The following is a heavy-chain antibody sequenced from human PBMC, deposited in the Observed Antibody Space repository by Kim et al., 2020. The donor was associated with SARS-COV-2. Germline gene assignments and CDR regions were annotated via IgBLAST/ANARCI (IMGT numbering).Heavy chain of an antibody. V-gene: IGHV3-33*01. CDR1: GFTFSNHG. Sequence: GGSLRLSCAASGFTFSNHGMHWVRQAPGKGLEWVAVIWYDGSNREYADSVKGRFTFSRDNSKNTLYLQMNSLRAEDTAVYYCTRLARGYYYYMDVWGKGT. CDR2: IWYDGSNR. CDR3: TRLARGYYYYMDV. J-gene: IGHJ6*03. D-gene: IGHD3-10*01.